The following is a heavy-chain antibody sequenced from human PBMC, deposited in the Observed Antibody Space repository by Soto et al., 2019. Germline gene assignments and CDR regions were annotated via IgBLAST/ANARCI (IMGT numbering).Heavy chain of an antibody. CDR3: ARGHVIAAAGSDPYFFES. V-gene: IGHV4-31*03. D-gene: IGHD6-25*01. CDR1: GGSITSADYF. CDR2: INYSGRT. Sequence: SETLSLTCTVSGGSITSADYFWSWIRQHPGKGLEWIGYINYSGRTDYNPSLKSRVTISVDTSRNQFSLWMNSVTAADTAVYYCARGHVIAAAGSDPYFFESWGQGVLVTVSS. J-gene: IGHJ4*02.